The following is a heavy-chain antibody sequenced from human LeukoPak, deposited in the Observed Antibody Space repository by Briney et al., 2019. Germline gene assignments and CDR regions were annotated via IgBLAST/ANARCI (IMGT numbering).Heavy chain of an antibody. Sequence: GASVKVSCKASGYNXTDYYIHWVRQAPGQGLEWMGWIKPKSGGTNYAQKFRGRVTMTRDTSISTAYMELSGLRSDDTAVYYCARDSGLGPTWHPFDHWGQGTPVTVSS. V-gene: IGHV1-2*02. CDR1: GYNXTDYY. CDR3: ARDSGLGPTWHPFDH. CDR2: IKPKSGGT. D-gene: IGHD1-26*01. J-gene: IGHJ4*02.